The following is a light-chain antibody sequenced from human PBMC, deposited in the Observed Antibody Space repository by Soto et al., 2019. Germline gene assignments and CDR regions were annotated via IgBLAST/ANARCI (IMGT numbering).Light chain of an antibody. V-gene: IGKV3D-20*01. CDR1: QIVTSNY. J-gene: IGKJ3*01. CDR3: QQYGSSGFT. CDR2: DAS. Sequence: IVLTHSPCTLSLSPLERATLSFMSSQIVTSNYLAWYQQKPGLAPRLLIYDASSRATGIPDRFSGSGSGTDFTLTISRLEPEDFAVYYCQQYGSSGFTFGPGTKVDIK.